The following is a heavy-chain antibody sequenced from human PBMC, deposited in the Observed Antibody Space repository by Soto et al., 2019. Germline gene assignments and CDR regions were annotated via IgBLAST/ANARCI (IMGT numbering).Heavy chain of an antibody. Sequence: SETLSLTCAVSGGSISSNNWWSWVRQPPGKGLEWIGEIYHTGSTNYNPSLKSRVTISVDKSKNQFSLKLSSVTAADMAVYYCARQLVPPEYYYGMDVWGQGTTVTVSS. CDR2: IYHTGST. CDR1: GGSISSNNW. D-gene: IGHD6-13*01. J-gene: IGHJ6*02. CDR3: ARQLVPPEYYYGMDV. V-gene: IGHV4-4*02.